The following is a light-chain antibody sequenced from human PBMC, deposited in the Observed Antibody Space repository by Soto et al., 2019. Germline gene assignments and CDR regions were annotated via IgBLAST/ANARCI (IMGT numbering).Light chain of an antibody. J-gene: IGLJ3*02. V-gene: IGLV1-47*02. CDR1: NSNIGTNA. CDR2: NNN. Sequence: QSVLTQPPSASGTPGQRVTISCSGSNSNIGTNAVNWYQQIPGTAPKLLIYNNNQRPSGVPDRFSGSKSGTSASLAISGLRSEDEADYYCAAWDDSLSIWVFGGGTQLTVL. CDR3: AAWDDSLSIWV.